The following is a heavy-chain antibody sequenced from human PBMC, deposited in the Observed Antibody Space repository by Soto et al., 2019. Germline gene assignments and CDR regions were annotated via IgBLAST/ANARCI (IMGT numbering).Heavy chain of an antibody. CDR1: GYTFTSYG. Sequence: ASLKVSCKASGYTFTSYGIHWVRQAPGQRLEWMGWINAANGDTKYSPKFQGRVTITRDTSASTAYMELSSLRSEDTAVYYCVRRHVSATGIDWFDPWGQGTLVTVSS. J-gene: IGHJ5*02. V-gene: IGHV1-3*01. CDR3: VRRHVSATGIDWFDP. D-gene: IGHD6-13*01. CDR2: INAANGDT.